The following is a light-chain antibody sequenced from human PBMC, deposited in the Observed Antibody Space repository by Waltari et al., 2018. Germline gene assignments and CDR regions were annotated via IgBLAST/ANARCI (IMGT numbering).Light chain of an antibody. CDR2: DVS. J-gene: IGLJ3*02. CDR1: SSDFGRYDI. V-gene: IGLV2-23*02. CDR3: CSYAGNYIWV. Sequence: QSALTQPASVSGSPGQSVTISCTGASSDFGRYDIVSWYQQHPGNAPKLIICDVSKRPSGVSDRFSGSKSGDTASLTISGLQCEDEADYYCCSYAGNYIWVFGGGTRLTVL.